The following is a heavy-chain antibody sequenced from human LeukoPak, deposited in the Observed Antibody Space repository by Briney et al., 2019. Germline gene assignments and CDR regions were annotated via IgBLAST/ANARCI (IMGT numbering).Heavy chain of an antibody. D-gene: IGHD3-22*01. Sequence: ASVKVSCKASGYTFTSYYMHWVRQAPGQGLEWMGILNPSGGSTSYAQKFQGRVTMTRDTSTSTVYMELSSLRSEDTAVYYCARGRTMIVVVTHTASFDYWGQGTLVTVSS. V-gene: IGHV1-46*01. CDR1: GYTFTSYY. J-gene: IGHJ4*02. CDR2: LNPSGGST. CDR3: ARGRTMIVVVTHTASFDY.